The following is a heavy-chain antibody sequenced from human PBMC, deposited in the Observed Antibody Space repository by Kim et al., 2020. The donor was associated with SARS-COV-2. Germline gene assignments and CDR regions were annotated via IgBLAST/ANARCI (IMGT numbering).Heavy chain of an antibody. D-gene: IGHD1-1*01. CDR3: ARDLEGFDY. V-gene: IGHV1-46*01. CDR1: GYTFTNNY. CDR2: VYPHDGST. Sequence: ASVKVSCKASGYTFTNNYVHCVRLAPGQGLEWMGMVYPHDGSTSYAQNFQGRVTMTSDTSTTTVYMELSSLRSDDTAMYYCARDLEGFDYWGQGTLVTVS. J-gene: IGHJ4*02.